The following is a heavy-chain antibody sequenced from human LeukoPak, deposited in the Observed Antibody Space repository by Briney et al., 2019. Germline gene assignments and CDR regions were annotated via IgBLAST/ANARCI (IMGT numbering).Heavy chain of an antibody. V-gene: IGHV3-53*01. CDR3: ARTSSSSWENWFDP. D-gene: IGHD6-13*01. CDR1: GLTVSSNY. J-gene: IGHJ5*02. Sequence: QPGGSLRLSCAASGLTVSSNYMSWVRQSPGKGLEWVSVIYSGGSTYYADSVKGRFTISRDNSKNTLYLQMNSLRAEDTAVYYCARTSSSSWENWFDPWGQGTLVTVSS. CDR2: IYSGGST.